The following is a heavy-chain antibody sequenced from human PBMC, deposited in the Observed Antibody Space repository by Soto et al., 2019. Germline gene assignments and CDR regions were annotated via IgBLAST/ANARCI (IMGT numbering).Heavy chain of an antibody. CDR3: ARNLMGGPGGGYFAY. D-gene: IGHD2-8*01. CDR2: MYYSGST. CDR1: GDSISSYY. J-gene: IGHJ4*02. Sequence: SETLSLTCTVSGDSISSYYWSWIRQPPGKGLEWIGYMYYSGSTNYNPSLKSRITISIDTSKNQFSLKVRSVTAADTAVYYCARNLMGGPGGGYFAYGGQEPRSTGSS. V-gene: IGHV4-59*01.